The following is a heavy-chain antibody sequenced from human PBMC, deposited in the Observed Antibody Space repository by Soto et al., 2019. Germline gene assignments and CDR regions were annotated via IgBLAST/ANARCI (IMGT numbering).Heavy chain of an antibody. D-gene: IGHD5-12*01. J-gene: IGHJ2*01. V-gene: IGHV1-69*13. CDR3: ARATTTDIVATIPHFDL. Sequence: GASVQVSCKASGGTFSSYAISWVRQAPGQGLEWMGGIIPIFGTANYAQKFQGRVTITADESTSTAYMELSSLRSEDTAVYYCARATTTDIVATIPHFDLWGRGTLVTVSS. CDR1: GGTFSSYA. CDR2: IIPIFGTA.